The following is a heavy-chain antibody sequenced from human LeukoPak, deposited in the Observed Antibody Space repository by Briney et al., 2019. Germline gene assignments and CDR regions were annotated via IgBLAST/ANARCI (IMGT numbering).Heavy chain of an antibody. Sequence: GGSLRLSCAASGFTFSSYNMNWVRRAPGEGLEWVSSISSSSYIYYSDSVKGRFTISRDNAKNSLFLQMNSLSAEDTAMYYCARDLPTVTTLLLSLSYFDYWGQGTLVTVSS. J-gene: IGHJ4*02. V-gene: IGHV3-21*01. D-gene: IGHD4-17*01. CDR3: ARDLPTVTTLLLSLSYFDY. CDR1: GFTFSSYN. CDR2: ISSSSYI.